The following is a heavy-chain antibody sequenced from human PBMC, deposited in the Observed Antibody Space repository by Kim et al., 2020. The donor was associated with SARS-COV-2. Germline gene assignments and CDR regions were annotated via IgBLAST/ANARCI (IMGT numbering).Heavy chain of an antibody. J-gene: IGHJ6*02. Sequence: TPSLKSRLTITKDTSKNQVVLTMTNMDPVDTATYYCAHQTFTIFGVTDVWGQGTTVTVSS. CDR3: AHQTFTIFGVTDV. D-gene: IGHD3-3*01. V-gene: IGHV2-5*01.